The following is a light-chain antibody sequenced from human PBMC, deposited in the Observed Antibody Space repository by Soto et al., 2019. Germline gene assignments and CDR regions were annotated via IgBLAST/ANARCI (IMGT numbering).Light chain of an antibody. CDR3: QQYNNWPCT. Sequence: EIVMTQSPATLSVSPGERATLSCMASQSVSSNLAWYQQKPGQAPRLLIYGASTRATGIPARFSGSGSGTEFTLTISSLQSEDFAVYYCQQYNNWPCTFGQGTKVEIK. CDR1: QSVSSN. CDR2: GAS. V-gene: IGKV3-15*01. J-gene: IGKJ1*01.